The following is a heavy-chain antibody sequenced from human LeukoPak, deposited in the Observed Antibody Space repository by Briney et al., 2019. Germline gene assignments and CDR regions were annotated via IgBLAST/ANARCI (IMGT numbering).Heavy chain of an antibody. Sequence: SQTLSLTCAISGDTVSSNSAAWNWIRQSPSRGLDWLGRTYYRSKWYNDYTVSVKSRITINPDTSKNQFSLQLNSVPPEDTAVYYCARAATRRYCSGGSCYSGSGLWVFDYWGQGTLVTVSS. CDR1: GDTVSSNSAA. D-gene: IGHD2-15*01. J-gene: IGHJ4*02. CDR2: TYYRSKWYN. V-gene: IGHV6-1*01. CDR3: ARAATRRYCSGGSCYSGSGLWVFDY.